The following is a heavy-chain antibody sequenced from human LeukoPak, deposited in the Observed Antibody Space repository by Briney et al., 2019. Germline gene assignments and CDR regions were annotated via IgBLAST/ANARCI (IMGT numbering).Heavy chain of an antibody. CDR1: GFTFSSYA. J-gene: IGHJ4*02. Sequence: GGSLRHSCAASGFTFSSYAMSWVRQAPGKGLEWVSAISGSGGSTYYADSVKGRFTISRDNSKNTLYLQMNSLRAEDTAVYYCAKGFRWTVTTVYFDYWGQGTLVTVSS. V-gene: IGHV3-23*01. CDR2: ISGSGGST. CDR3: AKGFRWTVTTVYFDY. D-gene: IGHD4-17*01.